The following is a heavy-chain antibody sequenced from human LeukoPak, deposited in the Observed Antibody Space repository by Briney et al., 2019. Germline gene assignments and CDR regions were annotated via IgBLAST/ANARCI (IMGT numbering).Heavy chain of an antibody. CDR2: ISSSSDTI. J-gene: IGHJ4*02. Sequence: GGSLRLSCAASGFTFSTNSMNWVRQAPGKGLEWVSYISSSSDTIYYADSVRGRFTISRDNVRNSLYLQMNSLRAEDTAVYYCATQPYCGDDCYSVRDYWGQGTLVTVSS. CDR1: GFTFSTNS. V-gene: IGHV3-48*01. D-gene: IGHD2-21*02. CDR3: ATQPYCGDDCYSVRDY.